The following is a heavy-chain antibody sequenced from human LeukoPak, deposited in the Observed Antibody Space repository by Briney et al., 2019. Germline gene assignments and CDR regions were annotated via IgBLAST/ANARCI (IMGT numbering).Heavy chain of an antibody. CDR1: GFTFSSDA. J-gene: IGHJ4*02. V-gene: IGHV3-23*01. CDR3: AKVLAGIIDPFDY. CDR2: TSSSGTST. D-gene: IGHD3-16*02. Sequence: PGGSLRLSCAASGFTFSSDAMSWVRQAPGKGLEWVSATSSSGTSTYYADSVKGRFAISRDNSKNTLYLQMDSLRAEDTAIYYCAKVLAGIIDPFDYWGQGTLVTVSS.